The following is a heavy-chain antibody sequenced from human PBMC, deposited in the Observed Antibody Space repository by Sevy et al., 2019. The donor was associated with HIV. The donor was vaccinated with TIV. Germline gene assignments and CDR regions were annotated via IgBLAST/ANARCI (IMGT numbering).Heavy chain of an antibody. V-gene: IGHV3-20*04. Sequence: GGSLRLSCAASGFTFDDYGMSWVRQAPGKGLEWVSGINWNGGSTGYADSVKGRFTISRDNAKNSLYLQMNSLRAEDTALYYCARVGRELPTGGAFDIWGQGTMVTVSS. CDR1: GFTFDDYG. D-gene: IGHD1-26*01. CDR2: INWNGGST. CDR3: ARVGRELPTGGAFDI. J-gene: IGHJ3*02.